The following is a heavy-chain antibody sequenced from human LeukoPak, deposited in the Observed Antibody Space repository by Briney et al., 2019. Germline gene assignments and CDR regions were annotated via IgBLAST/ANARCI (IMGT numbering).Heavy chain of an antibody. V-gene: IGHV1-24*01. CDR3: ATSAFWSGYFRLDAFDI. CDR1: GYTLTELS. D-gene: IGHD3-3*01. Sequence: ASVKVSCKVSGYTLTELSMHLVRQAPGKGLEWMGGFDPEDGETIYAQKFQGRVTMTEDTSTDTAYMELSSLRSEDTAVYYCATSAFWSGYFRLDAFDIWGQGTMVTVSS. J-gene: IGHJ3*02. CDR2: FDPEDGET.